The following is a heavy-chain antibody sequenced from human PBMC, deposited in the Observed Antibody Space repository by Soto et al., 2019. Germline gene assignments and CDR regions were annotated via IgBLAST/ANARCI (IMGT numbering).Heavy chain of an antibody. CDR1: GGSISSGGYS. J-gene: IGHJ6*02. CDR3: ARDTYYYDSSGPEDEGPRDYGMDV. D-gene: IGHD3-22*01. CDR2: IYHSGST. Sequence: PSETLSLTCAVSGGSISSGGYSWSWIRQPPGKGLEWIGYIYHSGSTYYNPSLKSRVTISVDRSKNQFSLKLSSVTAADTAVYYCARDTYYYDSSGPEDEGPRDYGMDVWGQGTTVTVSS. V-gene: IGHV4-30-2*01.